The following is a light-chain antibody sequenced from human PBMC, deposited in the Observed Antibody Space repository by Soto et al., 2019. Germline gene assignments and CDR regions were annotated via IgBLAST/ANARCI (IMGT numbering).Light chain of an antibody. Sequence: EIVLTQSPGTLSLSPGERATLSCRASQSVSSSYLAWYQQKPDQAPRLLIYGASSRATGIPDRFSGSGSGTDFTLTISRPEPEDFAVYYCQQYGSSPRTFGQGTKVEIK. CDR2: GAS. J-gene: IGKJ1*01. CDR3: QQYGSSPRT. CDR1: QSVSSSY. V-gene: IGKV3-20*01.